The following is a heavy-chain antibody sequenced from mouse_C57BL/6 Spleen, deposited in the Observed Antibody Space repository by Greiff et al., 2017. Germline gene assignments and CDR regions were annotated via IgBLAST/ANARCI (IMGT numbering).Heavy chain of an antibody. CDR1: GFTFSSYT. Sequence: EVKLVESGGGLVKPGGSLKLSCAASGFTFSSYTMSWVRQTPEKRLEWVATISGGGGNTYYPDSVKGRFTISRDNAKNTLYLQMSSLRSEDTALYYCARQSYYGSSPDYFDYWGQGTTLTVSS. CDR2: ISGGGGNT. D-gene: IGHD1-1*01. J-gene: IGHJ2*01. CDR3: ARQSYYGSSPDYFDY. V-gene: IGHV5-9*01.